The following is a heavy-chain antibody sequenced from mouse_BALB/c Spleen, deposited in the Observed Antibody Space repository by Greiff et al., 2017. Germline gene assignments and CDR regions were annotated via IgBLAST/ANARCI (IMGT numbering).Heavy chain of an antibody. V-gene: IGHV1-54*01. Sequence: VQLQQSGAELVRPGTSVKVSCKASGYAFTNYLIEWVKQRPGQGLEWIGVINPGSGGTNYNEKFKGKATLTADKSSSTAYMQLSSLTSDDSAVYFCARSPYDYLDYWGQGTTLTVSS. CDR2: INPGSGGT. D-gene: IGHD2-3*01. J-gene: IGHJ2*01. CDR1: GYAFTNYL. CDR3: ARSPYDYLDY.